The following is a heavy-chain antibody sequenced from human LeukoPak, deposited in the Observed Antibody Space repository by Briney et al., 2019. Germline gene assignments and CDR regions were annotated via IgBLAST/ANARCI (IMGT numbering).Heavy chain of an antibody. D-gene: IGHD6-13*01. CDR3: ARRGWSSSWYTPTYYFDY. CDR1: GGSFSGYY. CDR2: INHSGST. J-gene: IGHJ4*02. Sequence: SETLSLTCAVYGGSFSGYYWSWIRQPPGKGLEWIGEINHSGSTNYNPSLKSRVTISVDTSKNQFSLKLSSVTAADTAVYYCARRGWSSSWYTPTYYFDYRGQGTLVTVSS. V-gene: IGHV4-34*01.